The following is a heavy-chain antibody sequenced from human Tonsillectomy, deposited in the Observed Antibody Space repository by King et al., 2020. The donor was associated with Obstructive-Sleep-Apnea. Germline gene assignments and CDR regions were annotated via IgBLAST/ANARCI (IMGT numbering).Heavy chain of an antibody. Sequence: VQLVESGGGLVKPGGSLRLSCAASGFTFSDYYMSWIRQAPGKGLEGVSYISRSVSTIYHADSVKGRFIISRDNAKNSLYLQMNSLRAEDTAVYYCARDGRPGWYFDLWGRGTLVTVSS. D-gene: IGHD1-1*01. J-gene: IGHJ2*01. V-gene: IGHV3-11*01. CDR1: GFTFSDYY. CDR2: ISRSVSTI. CDR3: ARDGRPGWYFDL.